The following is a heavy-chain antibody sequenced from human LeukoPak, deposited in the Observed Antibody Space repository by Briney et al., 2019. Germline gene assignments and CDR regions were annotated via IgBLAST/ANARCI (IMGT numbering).Heavy chain of an antibody. D-gene: IGHD2-21*01. V-gene: IGHV4-38-2*02. Sequence: SETLSLTCTVSGYSISSGYYWGWIRQPPGKGLEWIGYIYYSGSTNYNPSLKSRVTISVDTSKNQFSLKLSSVTAADTAVYYCARSRDPYSTDYWGQGTLVTVSS. CDR1: GYSISSGYY. CDR2: IYYSGST. CDR3: ARSRDPYSTDY. J-gene: IGHJ4*02.